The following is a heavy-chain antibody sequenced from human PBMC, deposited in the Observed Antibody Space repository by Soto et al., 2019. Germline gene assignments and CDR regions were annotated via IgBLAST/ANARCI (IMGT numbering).Heavy chain of an antibody. CDR1: GGSISHYY. J-gene: IGHJ5*02. Sequence: PSETLSLTCSVSGGSISHYYWSWIRQSPGKGLEWIGYAYYSGSTDYNPSLKSRVTMSVDMSKNQVSLKLNSVTTADTAVYYCARDRSTYGGGGTGEVKENWFDPWGPGTLVTVSS. V-gene: IGHV4-59*01. CDR2: AYYSGST. CDR3: ARDRSTYGGGGTGEVKENWFDP. D-gene: IGHD2-8*01.